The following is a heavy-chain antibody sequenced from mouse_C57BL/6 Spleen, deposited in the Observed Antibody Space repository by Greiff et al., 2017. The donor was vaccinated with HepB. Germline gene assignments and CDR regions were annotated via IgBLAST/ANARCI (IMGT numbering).Heavy chain of an antibody. CDR2: INPNNGGT. Sequence: EVQLQQSGPELVKPGASVKISCKASGYTFTDYYMNWVKQSHGKSLEWIGDINPNNGGTSYNQKFKGKATLTVDKSSSTAYMELRSLTSEDSAVYYCARSRFYSNYEGVYFDYWGQGTTLTVSS. CDR1: GYTFTDYY. D-gene: IGHD2-5*01. V-gene: IGHV1-26*01. CDR3: ARSRFYSNYEGVYFDY. J-gene: IGHJ2*01.